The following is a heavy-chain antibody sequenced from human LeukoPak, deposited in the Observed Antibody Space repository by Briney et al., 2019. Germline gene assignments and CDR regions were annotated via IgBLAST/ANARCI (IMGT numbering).Heavy chain of an antibody. V-gene: IGHV3-30-3*01. CDR1: GFTFSSYA. J-gene: IGHJ4*02. D-gene: IGHD3-10*01. Sequence: GRSLRLSCAASGFTFSSYAMHWVRQAPGKGLEWVAVISYDGSNKYYADSVKGRFTISRDNSKNTLYLQMNSLRAEDTAVYYCARGDGPIHGRYYFDYWGQGTLITVSS. CDR2: ISYDGSNK. CDR3: ARGDGPIHGRYYFDY.